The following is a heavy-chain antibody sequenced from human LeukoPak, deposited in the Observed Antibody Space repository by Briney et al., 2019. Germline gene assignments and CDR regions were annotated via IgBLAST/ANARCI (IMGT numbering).Heavy chain of an antibody. D-gene: IGHD2-15*01. CDR3: ARRLCSGGSCYYFDY. Sequence: GESLKISCKGSGYSFNSYWIGWVRPMPGKGLEWMGMIYPGDSDTRYSPSFQGQVTISADKSTSTASLQWSSLKASDTAMYYCARRLCSGGSCYYFDYWGQGTLVTVSS. V-gene: IGHV5-51*01. CDR2: IYPGDSDT. J-gene: IGHJ4*02. CDR1: GYSFNSYW.